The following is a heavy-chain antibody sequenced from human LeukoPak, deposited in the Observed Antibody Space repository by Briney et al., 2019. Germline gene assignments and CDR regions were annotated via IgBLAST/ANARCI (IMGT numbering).Heavy chain of an antibody. D-gene: IGHD6-13*01. J-gene: IGHJ4*02. CDR2: ISAYNGNT. CDR3: ARVMSAAGTTAVDY. CDR1: GYTFTSYG. Sequence: ASVKVSCKASGYTFTSYGISWVRQAPGQGLEWMGWISAYNGNTNYAQKLQGRATMTTDTSTSTAYMGLRSLRSDDTAVYYCARVMSAAGTTAVDYWGQGTLVTVSS. V-gene: IGHV1-18*01.